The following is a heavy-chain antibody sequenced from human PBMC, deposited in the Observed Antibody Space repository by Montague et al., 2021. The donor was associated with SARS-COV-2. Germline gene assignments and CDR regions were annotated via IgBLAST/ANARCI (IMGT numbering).Heavy chain of an antibody. J-gene: IGHJ4*02. D-gene: IGHD5-12*01. CDR2: ISPSGDYI. CDR1: GFSFSSYH. V-gene: IGHV3-21*01. Sequence: SLRLSRAASGFSFSSYHMNWVRQAPGKRLEWVSSISPSGDYIYSADSXKGRFIISRDNAKNSLYLQMSSLRAEDTAIYYCARASWIVATVPDYWGQGTLVTASS. CDR3: ARASWIVATVPDY.